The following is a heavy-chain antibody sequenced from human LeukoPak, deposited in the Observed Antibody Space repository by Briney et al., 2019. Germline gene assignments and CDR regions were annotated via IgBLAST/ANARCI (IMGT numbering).Heavy chain of an antibody. Sequence: VASVKVSCKASGYTFTGYYMHWVGQAPGQGLEWMGWINPNTGGTNYAQKFQGRVTMTRDTSISTAYMELRRLRSDDTAVYYCARDFRITAAGTGYYYGMDVWGQGTTVTVSS. J-gene: IGHJ6*02. D-gene: IGHD6-13*01. CDR1: GYTFTGYY. CDR3: ARDFRITAAGTGYYYGMDV. CDR2: INPNTGGT. V-gene: IGHV1-2*02.